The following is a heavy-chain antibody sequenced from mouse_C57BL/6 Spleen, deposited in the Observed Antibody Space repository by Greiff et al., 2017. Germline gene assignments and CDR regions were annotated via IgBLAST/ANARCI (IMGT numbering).Heavy chain of an antibody. CDR1: GFTFSDYY. D-gene: IGHD2-2*01. J-gene: IGHJ3*01. CDR3: ARAEGYGYSWFAY. V-gene: IGHV5-16*01. CDR2: INYDGSST. Sequence: EVKLVESEGGLVQPGSSMKLSCTASGFTFSDYYMAWVRQVPEKGLEWVANINYDGSSTYYLDSLKSRFIISRDNAKNILYLQMSSLKSEDTATYYCARAEGYGYSWFAYWGQGTLVTVSA.